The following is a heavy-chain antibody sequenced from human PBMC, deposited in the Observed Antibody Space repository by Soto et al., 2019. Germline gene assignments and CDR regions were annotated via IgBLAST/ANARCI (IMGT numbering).Heavy chain of an antibody. Sequence: EVQLLESGGGLVQPGGSLRLSCAASGFTFTTYAMTWVRQAPGKGLEWVSAISGSGGSTYYEDSVKGRFTISRDNSKNTLFLQMNSLRAEETAVYYCAKNCDTTFRSSSHWGQGTLVTVSS. V-gene: IGHV3-23*01. CDR3: AKNCDTTFRSSSH. J-gene: IGHJ4*02. D-gene: IGHD6-6*01. CDR1: GFTFTTYA. CDR2: ISGSGGST.